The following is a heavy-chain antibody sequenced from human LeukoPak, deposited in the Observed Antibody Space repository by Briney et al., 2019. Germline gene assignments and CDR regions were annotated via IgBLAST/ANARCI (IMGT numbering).Heavy chain of an antibody. Sequence: PSETLSLTCTVSGGSISSSSYYWGWIRQPPGKGLEWIGSIYYSGSTYYNPSLKSRVTISVDTSKNQFSLKLSSVTAADTAVYYCARDEENWFDPWGQGTLVTVSS. V-gene: IGHV4-39*07. CDR1: GGSISSSSYY. CDR3: ARDEENWFDP. J-gene: IGHJ5*02. CDR2: IYYSGST.